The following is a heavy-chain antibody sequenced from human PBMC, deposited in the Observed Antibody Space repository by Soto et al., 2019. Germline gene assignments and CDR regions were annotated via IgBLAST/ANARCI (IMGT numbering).Heavy chain of an antibody. CDR3: AKGHIVVVTASSMDV. D-gene: IGHD2-21*02. Sequence: GGSLRLSCAASGFTFSSYAMSWVRQAPGKGLEWVSAISGSGGSTYYADSVKGRFTISRDNSKNTLYLQMNSLRAEDTAVYYCAKGHIVVVTASSMDVWGQGTTVTVSS. V-gene: IGHV3-23*01. CDR1: GFTFSSYA. J-gene: IGHJ6*02. CDR2: ISGSGGST.